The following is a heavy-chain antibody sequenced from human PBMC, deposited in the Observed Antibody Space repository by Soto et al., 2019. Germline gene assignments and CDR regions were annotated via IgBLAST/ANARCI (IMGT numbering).Heavy chain of an antibody. D-gene: IGHD5-12*01. J-gene: IGHJ4*02. CDR3: AKGKGVATFDY. Sequence: GESLKISCAASGFTFSSYAMSWVRQAPGKGLEWVSAISGSGGSTYYADSVKGRFTISRDNSKNTLYLQMNSLRAEDTAVYYCAKGKGVATFDYWGQGTLVTVSS. V-gene: IGHV3-23*01. CDR1: GFTFSSYA. CDR2: ISGSGGST.